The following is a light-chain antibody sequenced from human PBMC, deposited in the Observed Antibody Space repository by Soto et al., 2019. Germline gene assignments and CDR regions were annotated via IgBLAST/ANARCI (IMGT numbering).Light chain of an antibody. CDR1: QTISTY. CDR3: QQSDSTPYT. J-gene: IGKJ2*01. V-gene: IGKV1-39*01. CDR2: DAS. Sequence: DIPMTQSPSSLSESVGDRVTIICWASQTISTYLNWYQQKPGKAPRLLIYDASSLLSGVPSRFSGSGSGTDFTLTIASLQPEDFSTYYCQQSDSTPYTFGQGTKVEI.